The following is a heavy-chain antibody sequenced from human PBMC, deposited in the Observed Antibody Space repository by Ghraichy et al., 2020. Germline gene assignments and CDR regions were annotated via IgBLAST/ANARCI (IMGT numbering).Heavy chain of an antibody. J-gene: IGHJ4*02. CDR1: GFTFSDYW. CDR2: IQQDGSKK. V-gene: IGHV3-7*01. D-gene: IGHD6-25*01. Sequence: LSLTCAASGFTFSDYWMSWVRQAPGKGLEWVANIQQDGSKKYYVDSVKGRFTISRDNAKNSVYLQMNSLRAEDTAVYYCARSIAAGYWGQGTLVTVSS. CDR3: ARSIAAGY.